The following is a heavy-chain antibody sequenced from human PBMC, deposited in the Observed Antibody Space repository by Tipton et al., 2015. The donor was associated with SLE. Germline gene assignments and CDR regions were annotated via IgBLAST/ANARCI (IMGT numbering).Heavy chain of an antibody. CDR3: ARQGGGGYSY. CDR1: GGSISSSSYY. J-gene: IGHJ4*02. CDR2: IYYSGST. Sequence: TLSLTCTASGGSISSSSYYWGWIRQPPGKGLEWIGSIYYSGSTHYNPSLKSRVTISVDTSKNQFSLKLSSVTAADTAVYYCARQGGGGYSYWGQGTLVAVSS. D-gene: IGHD6-19*01. V-gene: IGHV4-39*01.